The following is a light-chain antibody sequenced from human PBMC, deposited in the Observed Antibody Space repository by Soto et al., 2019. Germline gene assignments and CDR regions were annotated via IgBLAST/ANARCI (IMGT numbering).Light chain of an antibody. CDR1: QSISSW. CDR3: QQSYSTPQM. Sequence: DIQMTQSPSTLSASLGDRVTITCRASQSISSWLAWYQQKPGKAPKLLMYTASTLQSGVPSRFSGSGSGTDFTLTISSLQPEDFATYYCQQSYSTPQMFGQGTKVDIK. V-gene: IGKV1-39*01. CDR2: TAS. J-gene: IGKJ1*01.